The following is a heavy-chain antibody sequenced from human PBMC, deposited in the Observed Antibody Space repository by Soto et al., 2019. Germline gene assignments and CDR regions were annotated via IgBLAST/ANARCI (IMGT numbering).Heavy chain of an antibody. CDR3: ATQRRHMVRGVISDY. CDR2: ISGSGGST. V-gene: IGHV3-23*01. J-gene: IGHJ4*02. Sequence: EVQLLESGGGLVQPGGSLRLSCAASGFTFSSYAMSWVRQAPGKGLEWVSAISGSGGSTYYADSVKGRFTISRDNSKNTLYLQMNSMRAEDTAVYYCATQRRHMVRGVISDYWGQGTLVTVSS. CDR1: GFTFSSYA. D-gene: IGHD3-10*01.